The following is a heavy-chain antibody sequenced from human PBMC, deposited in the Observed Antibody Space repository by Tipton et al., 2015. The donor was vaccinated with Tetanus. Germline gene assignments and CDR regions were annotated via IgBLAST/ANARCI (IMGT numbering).Heavy chain of an antibody. CDR1: GGTFSSYA. V-gene: IGHV1-69*01. Sequence: QVQLVQSGPEVKKPGSSVKVSCKASGGTFSSYAISWVRQAPGQGLEWMGGIIPIFGTANYAQKFQGRVTITADESTSTAYMELSSLRSDDTAVYYCARDDRPCGGDCWGLGGRYDAFDIWGQGTIVTVSS. D-gene: IGHD2-21*02. J-gene: IGHJ3*02. CDR3: ARDDRPCGGDCWGLGGRYDAFDI. CDR2: IIPIFGTA.